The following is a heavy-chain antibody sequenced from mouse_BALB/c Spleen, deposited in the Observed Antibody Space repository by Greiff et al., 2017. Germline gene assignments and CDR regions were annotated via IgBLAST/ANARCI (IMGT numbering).Heavy chain of an antibody. V-gene: IGHV5-9-1*01. CDR3: ARRDYDYDNYYAMDY. CDR2: ISSGGSYT. CDR1: GFTFSSYA. J-gene: IGHJ4*01. D-gene: IGHD2-4*01. Sequence: DVMLVESGGGLVKPGGSLKLSCAASGFTFSSYAMSWVRQTPEKRLEWVATISSGGSYTYYPDSVKGRFTISRDNAKNTLYLQMSSLRSEDTAMYYCARRDYDYDNYYAMDYWGQGTSVTVSS.